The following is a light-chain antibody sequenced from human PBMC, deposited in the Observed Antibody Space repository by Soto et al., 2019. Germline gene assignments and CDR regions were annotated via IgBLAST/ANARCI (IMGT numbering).Light chain of an antibody. Sequence: MTQSPATVSVSLGDSVSLSCRANESISNNLAWYQQKPGQAPRLLIFSASTRAPGIPARVTGGGSGTQFSLTISSLQPEDVALYYCHQYNEWPRGTFGPGTKVEI. CDR1: ESISNN. J-gene: IGKJ1*01. CDR3: HQYNEWPRGT. CDR2: SAS. V-gene: IGKV3D-15*01.